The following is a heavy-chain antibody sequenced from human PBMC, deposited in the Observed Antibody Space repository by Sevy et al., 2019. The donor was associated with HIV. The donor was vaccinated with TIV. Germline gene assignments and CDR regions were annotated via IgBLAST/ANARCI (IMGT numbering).Heavy chain of an antibody. CDR2: ILYDGSNK. CDR1: GFTFSSYG. CDR3: ARGLAALPGYYYGMDV. Sequence: GGSLRLSCAASGFTFSSYGMRWVRQAPGKGLEWVAVILYDGSNKYYADSVKGRFTISRDNSKNTLYLQMNSLRAWDTAVYYCARGLAALPGYYYGMDVWGQGTAVTVSS. V-gene: IGHV3-30*03. D-gene: IGHD6-6*01. J-gene: IGHJ6*02.